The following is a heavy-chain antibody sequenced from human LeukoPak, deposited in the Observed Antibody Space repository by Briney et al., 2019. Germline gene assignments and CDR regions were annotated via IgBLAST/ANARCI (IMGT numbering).Heavy chain of an antibody. V-gene: IGHV3-7*01. D-gene: IGHD3-22*01. CDR2: IKQDGSEK. CDR1: GFTFGSYW. Sequence: PGGSLRLSCAASGFTFGSYWMSWVRQAPGKGLEWVANIKQDGSEKYYVDSVKGRFTISRDNAKNSLYLQMNSLRAEDTAVCYCARDLPDSSGYPDAFDIWGQGTMATVSS. CDR3: ARDLPDSSGYPDAFDI. J-gene: IGHJ3*02.